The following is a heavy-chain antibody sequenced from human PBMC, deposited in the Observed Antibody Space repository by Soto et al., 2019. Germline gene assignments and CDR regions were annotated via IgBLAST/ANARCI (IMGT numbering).Heavy chain of an antibody. CDR2: IYYSGST. D-gene: IGHD6-13*01. J-gene: IGHJ5*02. V-gene: IGHV4-59*01. Sequence: SETLSLTCTVSGGSISSYYWSWIRQPPGKGLEWIGYIYYSGSTNYNPSLKSRVTISVDTSKNQFSLKLSSVTAADTAVYYCARVTLGSPAWFDPWGQGTLVTVSS. CDR1: GGSISSYY. CDR3: ARVTLGSPAWFDP.